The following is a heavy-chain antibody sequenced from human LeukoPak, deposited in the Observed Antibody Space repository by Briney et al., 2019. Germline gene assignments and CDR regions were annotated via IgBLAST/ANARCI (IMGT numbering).Heavy chain of an antibody. CDR3: TREKVLRGDYYYYMDV. V-gene: IGHV3-74*01. CDR1: GFSFRIIW. D-gene: IGHD3-10*01. CDR2: IIYDGAAT. Sequence: GGSLRLSCAASGFSFRIIWMLWVRHVPGEGLVWVSRIIYDGAATNYADSVRGRFTISRDNANNMLYLQMNSLRVEDTGIYYCTREKVLRGDYYYYMDVWGKGTTVTVSS. J-gene: IGHJ6*03.